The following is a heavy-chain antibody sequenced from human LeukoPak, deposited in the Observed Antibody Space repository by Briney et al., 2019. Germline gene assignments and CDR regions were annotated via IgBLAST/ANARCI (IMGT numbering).Heavy chain of an antibody. Sequence: PGGSLRLSCAASGFTFSDYYMSWIRQAPGKGLEWVSYISSSGSTIYYADPVKGRFTISRDNAKNSLYLQMNSLRAEDTAVYYCASFDDSSEKRLDAFDIWGQGTMVTVSS. J-gene: IGHJ3*02. CDR2: ISSSGSTI. V-gene: IGHV3-11*01. CDR3: ASFDDSSEKRLDAFDI. D-gene: IGHD3-22*01. CDR1: GFTFSDYY.